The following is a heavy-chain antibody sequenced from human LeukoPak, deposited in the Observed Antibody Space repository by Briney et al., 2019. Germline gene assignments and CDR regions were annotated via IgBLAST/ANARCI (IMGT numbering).Heavy chain of an antibody. V-gene: IGHV1-18*04. CDR3: ARDGYFDY. CDR2: INTDNGDT. J-gene: IGHJ4*01. CDR1: GYTFTNYI. Sequence: ASVKVSCKASGYTFTNYIISWVRQAPGQGLEWRGWINTDNGDTKYAQKLQGRVSMTTDTATSTAYMELRSLRSDDTAFYYCARDGYFDYWGHGTLVTVSS.